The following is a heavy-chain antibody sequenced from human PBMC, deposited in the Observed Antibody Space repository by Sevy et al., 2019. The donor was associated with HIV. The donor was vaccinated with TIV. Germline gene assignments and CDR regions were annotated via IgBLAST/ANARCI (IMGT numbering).Heavy chain of an antibody. CDR3: AKVLNPALEYMMEGTVRSLKGFDV. CDR2: ISGFGNT. J-gene: IGHJ3*01. Sequence: GGSLRLSCAASGFTFNTHVMNWVRQAPGKGLEWVSSISGFGNTYYADSVRGRFTISRDNAKNTLYLQMNSLRADDTAVYYCAKVLNPALEYMMEGTVRSLKGFDVWGQGTMVTVSS. V-gene: IGHV3-23*01. D-gene: IGHD6-6*01. CDR1: GFTFNTHV.